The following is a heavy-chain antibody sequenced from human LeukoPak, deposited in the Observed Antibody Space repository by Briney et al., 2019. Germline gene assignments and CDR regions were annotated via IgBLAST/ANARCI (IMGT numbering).Heavy chain of an antibody. CDR1: GYTFTGYY. CDR2: INPNSGGT. CDR3: ARAPDGYEAFDI. V-gene: IGHV1-2*02. Sequence: GASVKVSCKASGYTFTGYYMHWVRQAPGQGLEWMGWINPNSGGTNYVQRFQGRVTMTRDTSISTAYMELSRLRSDDTAVYYCARAPDGYEAFDIWGQGTMVTVSS. J-gene: IGHJ3*02. D-gene: IGHD3-22*01.